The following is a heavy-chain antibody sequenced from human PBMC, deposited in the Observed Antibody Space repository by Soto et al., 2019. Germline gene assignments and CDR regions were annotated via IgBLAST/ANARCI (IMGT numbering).Heavy chain of an antibody. V-gene: IGHV5-51*01. J-gene: IGHJ6*02. CDR2: IHPGDSDT. CDR1: GFSFSRYT. Sequence: GASLKISCVGSGFSFSRYTVGWVRQVPGKGLEWMGVIHPGDSDTIYSPSFQGQVTISADKSISTAYLQWSSLKASDTAMYYCTLSYGDSYYYYYGMDVWGQGTTVTVSS. CDR3: TLSYGDSYYYYYGMDV. D-gene: IGHD4-17*01.